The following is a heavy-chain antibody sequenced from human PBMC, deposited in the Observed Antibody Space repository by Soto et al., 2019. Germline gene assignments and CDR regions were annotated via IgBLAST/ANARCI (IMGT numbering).Heavy chain of an antibody. Sequence: SEILSLTCTVSGASISSSYWSWLRQSPGKGLEWIGYVHHSGNTNYNPSLKSRVTISVDTSRNQFSVKLRSVTAADTAVYYCARGDDDSNGKSNTFDSWGHGT. CDR3: ARGDDDSNGKSNTFDS. D-gene: IGHD3-22*01. CDR1: GASISSSY. CDR2: VHHSGNT. J-gene: IGHJ3*02. V-gene: IGHV4-59*01.